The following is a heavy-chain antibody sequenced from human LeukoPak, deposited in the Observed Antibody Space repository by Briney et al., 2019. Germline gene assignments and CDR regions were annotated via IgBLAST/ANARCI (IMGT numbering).Heavy chain of an antibody. Sequence: SETLSLTCTVSGGSISSYYWSWIRQPAGKGLEWIGRIYTSGSTNYNPSLKSRVTMSVDTSKNQFSPKLSSVTAADTAVYYCARDLYYGDYGYYYYYYMDVWGKGTTVTISS. V-gene: IGHV4-4*07. J-gene: IGHJ6*03. D-gene: IGHD4-17*01. CDR1: GGSISSYY. CDR2: IYTSGST. CDR3: ARDLYYGDYGYYYYYYMDV.